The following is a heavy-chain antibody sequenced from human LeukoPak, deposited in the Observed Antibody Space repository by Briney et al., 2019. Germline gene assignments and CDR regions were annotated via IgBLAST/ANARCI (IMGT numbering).Heavy chain of an antibody. V-gene: IGHV4-34*01. CDR1: GGSFSGYY. Sequence: SETLSLTCAVYGGSFSGYYWSWIRQPPGKGLEWIGEINHSGSTNYNPSLKSRVTISVDASKNQFSLKLSSVTAADTAVYYCARGGKQWLPRHYYYGMDVWGQGTTVTVSS. CDR2: INHSGST. D-gene: IGHD6-19*01. CDR3: ARGGKQWLPRHYYYGMDV. J-gene: IGHJ6*02.